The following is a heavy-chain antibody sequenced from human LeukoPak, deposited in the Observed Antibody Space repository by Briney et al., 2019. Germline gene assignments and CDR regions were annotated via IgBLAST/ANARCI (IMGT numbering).Heavy chain of an antibody. CDR3: AKDKPIDY. V-gene: IGHV3-30-3*01. J-gene: IGHJ4*02. D-gene: IGHD1-14*01. Sequence: GGSLRLSCAASGFTFNSYAMHWVRQAPGKGLEWVAVISYDGSNKYYADSVKGRFTISRDNSKNTVFLQMNTLRTEDTAVYFCAKDKPIDYWGQGTLVTVSS. CDR2: ISYDGSNK. CDR1: GFTFNSYA.